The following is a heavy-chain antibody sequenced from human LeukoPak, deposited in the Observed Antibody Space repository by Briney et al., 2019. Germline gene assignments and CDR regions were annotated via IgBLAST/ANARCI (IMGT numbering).Heavy chain of an antibody. CDR3: ARDRDSSGWYSKVPFDY. CDR2: ISAYNGNT. D-gene: IGHD6-19*01. J-gene: IGHJ4*02. Sequence: ASVKVSCKASGYTFTGYYMHWVRQAPGQGLEWMGWISAYNGNTNYAQKLQGRVTMTTDTSTSTAYMELRSLRSDDTAVYYCARDRDSSGWYSKVPFDYWGQGTLVTVSS. V-gene: IGHV1-18*04. CDR1: GYTFTGYY.